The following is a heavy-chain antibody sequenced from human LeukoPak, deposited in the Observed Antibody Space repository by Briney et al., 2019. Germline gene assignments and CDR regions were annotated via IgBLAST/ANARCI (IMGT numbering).Heavy chain of an antibody. D-gene: IGHD2/OR15-2a*01. CDR3: APHLSVIVPSAQYCMDF. J-gene: IGHJ6*02. Sequence: GGSLRLSCAASGFTFSSYWMHWVRQAPGKGLAWVSRINSDGSNINYADSVKGRFTISRDNAKNMSYLQMNSLRAEDTAVYYCAPHLSVIVPSAQYCMDFWGQGTTVTVSS. CDR2: INSDGSNI. CDR1: GFTFSSYW. V-gene: IGHV3-74*01.